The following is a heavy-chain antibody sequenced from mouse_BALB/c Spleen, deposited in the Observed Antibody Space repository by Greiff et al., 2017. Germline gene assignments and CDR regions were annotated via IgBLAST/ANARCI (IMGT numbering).Heavy chain of an antibody. D-gene: IGHD2-3*01. V-gene: IGHV1-14*01. CDR2: INPYNDGT. CDR1: GYTFTSYV. J-gene: IGHJ3*01. Sequence: EVQVVESGPELVKPGASVKMSCKASGYTFTSYVMHWVMQKPGQGLEWIGYINPYNDGTKYNEKFKGKATLTSDKSSSTAYMELSSLTSEDSAVYYCASDGYSHWGQGTLVTVSA. CDR3: ASDGYSH.